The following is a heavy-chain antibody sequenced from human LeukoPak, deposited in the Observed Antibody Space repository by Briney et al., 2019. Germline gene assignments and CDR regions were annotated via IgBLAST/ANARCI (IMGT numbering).Heavy chain of an antibody. CDR1: GGSLSSTSYY. J-gene: IGHJ6*03. CDR3: ARHSPDYYDSSGYRYYYYYMDV. D-gene: IGHD3-22*01. V-gene: IGHV4-39*01. CDR2: MYYSGST. Sequence: SETLSLTCTVSGGSLSSTSYYWGWIRQPPGKGLEWIGTMYYSGSTYFNPSLKSRVTITVDRSKNQFSLKVSSVTAADTAVYYCARHSPDYYDSSGYRYYYYYMDVWGKGTTVTVSS.